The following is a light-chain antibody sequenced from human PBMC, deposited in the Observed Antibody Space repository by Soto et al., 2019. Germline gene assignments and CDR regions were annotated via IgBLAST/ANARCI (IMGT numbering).Light chain of an antibody. V-gene: IGKV1-17*03. CDR2: AAS. Sequence: DIEMTQSPSAKSASVGDRVTLTCRASQGISKYLAWFQQKPGKVPKRLIYAASSLQSGVPARFSGSGSGTEFTLTISSLQPEDFGTYYCLQHTSYPWTFGQGTKVEIK. CDR3: LQHTSYPWT. CDR1: QGISKY. J-gene: IGKJ1*01.